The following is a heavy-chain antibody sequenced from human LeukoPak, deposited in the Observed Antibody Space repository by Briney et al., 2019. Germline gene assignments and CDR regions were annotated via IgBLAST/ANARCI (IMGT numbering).Heavy chain of an antibody. D-gene: IGHD6-13*01. CDR2: IYPGDSDT. Sequence: GESLKISCKGSGYSFTSYWIGWVRQMPGKGLEWMGIIYPGDSDTRYSPSFQGQVSISADKAISTAYLQWSSLNASDTAMYYCARHPRGYSRFHDYYYYYMHVWGKGTTVTVSS. V-gene: IGHV5-51*01. CDR1: GYSFTSYW. J-gene: IGHJ6*03. CDR3: ARHPRGYSRFHDYYYYYMHV.